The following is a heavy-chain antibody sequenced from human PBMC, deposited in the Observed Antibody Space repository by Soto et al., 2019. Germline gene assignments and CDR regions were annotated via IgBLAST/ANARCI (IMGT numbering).Heavy chain of an antibody. J-gene: IGHJ6*02. CDR1: GGSISSDNYH. V-gene: IGHV4-30-4*08. Sequence: QVQLQQSGPGLVKPSQTLSLTCTVSGGSISSDNYHWTWIRQSPGKGLEWIGYIYYSGSIFYNPSFKSRVTISVDTSKNQFSRQLSSVTAADTAVYFCAREDDGGDRDYYGLDVWGQGTTVTVSS. D-gene: IGHD2-21*02. CDR3: AREDDGGDRDYYGLDV. CDR2: IYYSGSI.